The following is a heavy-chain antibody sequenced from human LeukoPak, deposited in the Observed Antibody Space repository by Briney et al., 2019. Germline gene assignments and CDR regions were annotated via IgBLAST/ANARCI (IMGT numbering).Heavy chain of an antibody. J-gene: IGHJ5*02. CDR2: IIPIFGTA. V-gene: IGHV1-69*13. Sequence: ASVKVSCKASGGTFISYAISWVRQAPGQGLEWMGGIIPIFGTANYAQKFQGRVTITADESTSTAYMELSSLRSEDTAVYYCARAGSNYDSSGLLPLGLDPWGQGTLVTVSS. D-gene: IGHD3-22*01. CDR1: GGTFISYA. CDR3: ARAGSNYDSSGLLPLGLDP.